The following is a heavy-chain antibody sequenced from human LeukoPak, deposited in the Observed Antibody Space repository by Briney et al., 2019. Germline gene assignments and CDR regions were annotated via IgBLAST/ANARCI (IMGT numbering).Heavy chain of an antibody. Sequence: SQTLSLTCTVSGGSISSGDYYWSWIRQPPGKGLEWIGYIYYSGSTYYNPSLKSRVTISVDTSRNQFSLKLSSVTAADTAVYYCARGFYKTAARDGYNFLNWGSNYYYGMDVWGQGTTVTVSS. CDR2: IYYSGST. D-gene: IGHD5-24*01. J-gene: IGHJ6*02. V-gene: IGHV4-30-4*01. CDR3: ARGFYKTAARDGYNFLNWGSNYYYGMDV. CDR1: GGSISSGDYY.